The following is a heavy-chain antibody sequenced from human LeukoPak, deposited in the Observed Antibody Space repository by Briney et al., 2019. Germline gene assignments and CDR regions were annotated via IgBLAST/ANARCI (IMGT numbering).Heavy chain of an antibody. V-gene: IGHV4-59*01. CDR2: ISYSGST. D-gene: IGHD3-22*01. CDR1: GGSIGTYY. J-gene: IGHJ5*02. CDR3: ARGSDSSGYTWFDP. Sequence: SGTLSLTCTVSGGSIGTYYWSWIRQPPGKGLEWIGYISYSGSTNYNPSLKSRVTISVDTSKNQFSLRLSSVTAADTAVYYCARGSDSSGYTWFDPWGQGALVTVSS.